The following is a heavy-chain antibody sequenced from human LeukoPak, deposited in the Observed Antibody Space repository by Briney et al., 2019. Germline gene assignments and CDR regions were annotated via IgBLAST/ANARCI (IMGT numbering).Heavy chain of an antibody. CDR2: IYYSGST. Sequence: SETLSLTCTVSGGSISNYYWSWIRQPPGKELEWIGYIYYSGSTKYNPSLKSRVTISVDTSKNQFSLKLSSVTAADTAVYYCARVGEQQLASRLYYYYMDVWGKGTTVTVSS. CDR3: ARVGEQQLASRLYYYYMDV. CDR1: GGSISNYY. J-gene: IGHJ6*03. V-gene: IGHV4-59*12. D-gene: IGHD6-13*01.